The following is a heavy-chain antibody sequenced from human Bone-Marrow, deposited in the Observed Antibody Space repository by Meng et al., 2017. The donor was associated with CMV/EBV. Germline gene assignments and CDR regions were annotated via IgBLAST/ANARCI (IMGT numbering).Heavy chain of an antibody. CDR1: GGSISSYY. D-gene: IGHD3/OR15-3a*01. CDR3: ARVDVPDWFDP. CDR2: IYYSGST. Sequence: SETLSLTCTVSGGSISSYYWSWIRQPPGKGLEWIGYIYYSGSTNYNPSLKSRVTISVDTSKNQFSLKLSSVTAADTAVYYCARVDVPDWFDPWGQGTRVTVSS. V-gene: IGHV4-59*08. J-gene: IGHJ5*02.